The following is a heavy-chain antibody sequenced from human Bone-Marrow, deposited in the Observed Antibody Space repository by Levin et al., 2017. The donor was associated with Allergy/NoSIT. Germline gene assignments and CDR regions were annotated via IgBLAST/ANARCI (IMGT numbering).Heavy chain of an antibody. J-gene: IGHJ4*02. Sequence: SETLSLTCAVYGGSFSGYYWSWIRQPPGKGLEWIGEINHSGSTNYNPSLKSRVTISVDTSKNQFSLKLSSVTAADTAVYYCARGWDYIWGSYRYTLRLMFDYWGQGTLVTVSS. D-gene: IGHD3-16*02. CDR3: ARGWDYIWGSYRYTLRLMFDY. V-gene: IGHV4-34*01. CDR2: INHSGST. CDR1: GGSFSGYY.